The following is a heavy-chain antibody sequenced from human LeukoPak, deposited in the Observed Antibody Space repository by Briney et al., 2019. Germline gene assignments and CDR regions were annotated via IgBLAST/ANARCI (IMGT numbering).Heavy chain of an antibody. CDR2: ISYSGST. CDR1: GASISNYY. CDR3: VKLTSRTLGY. Sequence: SETLSLTCTVSGASISNYYGSWIRQPPGKGLEWIGYISYSGSTNYNPSLNSRVTISVDTSKNQFSLKLSSVTDADTAVYYCVKLTSRTLGYWGQGILVTVSS. D-gene: IGHD3-16*01. J-gene: IGHJ4*02. V-gene: IGHV4-59*01.